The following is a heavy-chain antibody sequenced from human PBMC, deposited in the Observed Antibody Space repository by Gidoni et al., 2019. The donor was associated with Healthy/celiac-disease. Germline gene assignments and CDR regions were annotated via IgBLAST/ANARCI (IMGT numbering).Heavy chain of an antibody. D-gene: IGHD1-26*01. CDR3: AREGAVYYFDH. J-gene: IGHJ4*02. CDR2: ISNDGSNQ. Sequence: VQLVESGGGGVQPGRSLRLPCAASGFTFSSYAMHWVRQAPGKGLEWVAVISNDGSNQYYADSVKGRFTISRDNSKNTLYLQMNSLRAEDTAVYYCAREGAVYYFDHWGQGTLVTVSS. CDR1: GFTFSSYA. V-gene: IGHV3-30-3*01.